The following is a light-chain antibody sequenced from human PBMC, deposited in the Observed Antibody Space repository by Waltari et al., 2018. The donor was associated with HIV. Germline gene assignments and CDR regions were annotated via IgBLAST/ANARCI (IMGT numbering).Light chain of an antibody. J-gene: IGLJ3*02. CDR1: SNDVGGYNY. CDR2: DVS. Sequence: QSALTQPASVSGSPGQSITISCTGASNDVGGYNYVPWYQQHPGKAPSLMIYDVSTRTSGVSDRFSGSTSGDTASLTISGLQPEDEADYYCESYTSTSVWVFGGGTRLTVL. V-gene: IGLV2-14*03. CDR3: ESYTSTSVWV.